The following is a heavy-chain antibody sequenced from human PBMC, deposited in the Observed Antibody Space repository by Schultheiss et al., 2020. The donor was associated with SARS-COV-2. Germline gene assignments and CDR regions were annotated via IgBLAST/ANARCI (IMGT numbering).Heavy chain of an antibody. Sequence: GGSLRLSCAASGFTFSSYWMSWVRQAPGKGLEWVANIKQDGSEKYYVDSVKGRFTISRDNAKNSLYLQMNSLRAEDTAVYYCARDIKGYYYYGMDVWGQGTTVTVSS. CDR1: GFTFSSYW. V-gene: IGHV3-7*01. CDR2: IKQDGSEK. D-gene: IGHD1-14*01. CDR3: ARDIKGYYYYGMDV. J-gene: IGHJ6*02.